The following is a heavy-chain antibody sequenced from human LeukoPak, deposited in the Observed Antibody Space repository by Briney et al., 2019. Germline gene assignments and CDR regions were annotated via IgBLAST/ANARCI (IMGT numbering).Heavy chain of an antibody. V-gene: IGHV3-7*01. J-gene: IGHJ4*02. D-gene: IGHD3-10*01. CDR2: IKHDGSQT. Sequence: GGSLRLSCAASGFSFRSYWMTWVRQAPGKGLEWVANIKHDGSQTYYVDSVKGRFTISRDNAQNLLYLQMNSLRVEDTAVYYCVSTGSLLDYWGQGTLVTVSS. CDR1: GFSFRSYW. CDR3: VSTGSLLDY.